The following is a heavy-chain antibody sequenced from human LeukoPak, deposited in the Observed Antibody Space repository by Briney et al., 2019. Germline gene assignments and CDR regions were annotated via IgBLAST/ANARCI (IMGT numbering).Heavy chain of an antibody. Sequence: GGSLRLSCAASGFTFSNYWMSWVRRAPGKGLEWVANIKQDGSETYYVDSVRGRFTISRDNAKKSLYLQMNSLRAEDTAVYYCARDFWGGYRADYFDCWVQGTLVTVSS. J-gene: IGHJ4*02. CDR1: GFTFSNYW. D-gene: IGHD3-3*01. CDR3: ARDFWGGYRADYFDC. CDR2: IKQDGSET. V-gene: IGHV3-7*01.